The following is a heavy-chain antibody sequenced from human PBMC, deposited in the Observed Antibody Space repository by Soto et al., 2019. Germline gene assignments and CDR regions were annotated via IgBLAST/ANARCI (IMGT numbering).Heavy chain of an antibody. CDR2: IYYSGST. Sequence: QVQLQESGPGLVKPSQTLSLTCTVSGGSISSGGYYWSWIRQHPGKGLEWIGYIYYSGSTYYNPSLNSRVTISVDTSTNQFALKLSSVTAADTAVYYCARGPGTMAKIDYWGQGTLVTVSS. D-gene: IGHD3-10*01. J-gene: IGHJ4*02. CDR1: GGSISSGGYY. CDR3: ARGPGTMAKIDY. V-gene: IGHV4-31*03.